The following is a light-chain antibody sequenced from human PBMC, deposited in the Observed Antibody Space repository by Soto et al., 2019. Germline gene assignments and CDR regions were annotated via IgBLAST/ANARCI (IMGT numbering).Light chain of an antibody. J-gene: IGKJ5*01. V-gene: IGKV3-11*01. CDR3: QQRNVWPPVT. CDR2: DAS. Sequence: EIALTQSPATLSLSPGERATLSCRASQSVSSYLACYQQKPGQAPRLLIYDASNRATGIPARFSGSGSGTDFTLTISGLEPEDSAVYYCQQRNVWPPVTFGQGTRLEIK. CDR1: QSVSSY.